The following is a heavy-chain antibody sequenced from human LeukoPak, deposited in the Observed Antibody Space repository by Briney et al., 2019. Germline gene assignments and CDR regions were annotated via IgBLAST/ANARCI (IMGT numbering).Heavy chain of an antibody. CDR1: GFTFSSYA. CDR3: AKGGPGYYGSGSYYEDFDY. D-gene: IGHD3-10*01. Sequence: GGSLRLSCAASGFTFSSYAMSWVRQAPGKGLEWVSATSGSGGSTYYADSVKGRFTISRDNSKNTLYLQMNSLRAEDTAVYYCAKGGPGYYGSGSYYEDFDYWGQGTLVTVSS. J-gene: IGHJ4*02. V-gene: IGHV3-23*01. CDR2: TSGSGGST.